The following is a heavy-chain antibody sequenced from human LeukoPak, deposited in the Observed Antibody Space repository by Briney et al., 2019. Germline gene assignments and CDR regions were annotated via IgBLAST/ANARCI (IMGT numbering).Heavy chain of an antibody. J-gene: IGHJ4*02. CDR2: ICYDGSNK. CDR1: GFTFSSYG. Sequence: GGSLRLSCAASGFTFSSYGMHWVRQAPGRGLEWVAVICYDGSNKYYADSVKGRFTISRDNSKNTLYLQMNSLRAEDTAVYYCARDFWIRGYSYDYGYYWGQGTLVTVSS. V-gene: IGHV3-33*01. D-gene: IGHD5-18*01. CDR3: ARDFWIRGYSYDYGYY.